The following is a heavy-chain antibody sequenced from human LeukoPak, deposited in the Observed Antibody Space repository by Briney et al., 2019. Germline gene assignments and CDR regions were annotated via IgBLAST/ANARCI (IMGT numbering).Heavy chain of an antibody. CDR1: GGSISSYY. CDR3: AREYCSSTSCYWFDP. J-gene: IGHJ5*02. V-gene: IGHV4-59*01. CDR2: IYYSGST. D-gene: IGHD2-2*01. Sequence: SETLSLTCTVSGGSISSYYWSWIRQPPGKGLEWIGYIYYSGSTNYNPSLKSRVTISVDTSKNQFSLKLSSVTAADTAVYYCAREYCSSTSCYWFDPWGQGTLVIV.